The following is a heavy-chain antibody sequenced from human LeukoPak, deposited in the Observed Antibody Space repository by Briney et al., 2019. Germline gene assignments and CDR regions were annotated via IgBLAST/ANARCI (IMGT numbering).Heavy chain of an antibody. D-gene: IGHD6-13*01. V-gene: IGHV4-4*07. J-gene: IGHJ1*01. CDR3: ARGEAAAATKGYFLH. Sequence: SETLSLTCTVSGGSISSYYWSWIRQPAGKGLEWIGRIYTSGSTNYNPSLKSRVTMSVDTSKNQFSLKLSSVTAADTAVYYCARGEAAAATKGYFLHWGQGTLVTVSS. CDR1: GGSISSYY. CDR2: IYTSGST.